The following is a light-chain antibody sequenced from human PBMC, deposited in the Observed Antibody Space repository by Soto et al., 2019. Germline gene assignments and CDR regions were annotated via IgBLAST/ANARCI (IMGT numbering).Light chain of an antibody. J-gene: IGLJ2*01. Sequence: QSVLTQPPSVSAAPGQKVTISCSGSSSNIGKNYVSWYQQLPGTAPKLLIHDNNERPSGIPDRFSGSKSGTSATLDITGLQTGDDADYYCGTWDSSLSVVVFGGGTKLTVL. CDR3: GTWDSSLSVVV. V-gene: IGLV1-51*01. CDR2: DNN. CDR1: SSNIGKNY.